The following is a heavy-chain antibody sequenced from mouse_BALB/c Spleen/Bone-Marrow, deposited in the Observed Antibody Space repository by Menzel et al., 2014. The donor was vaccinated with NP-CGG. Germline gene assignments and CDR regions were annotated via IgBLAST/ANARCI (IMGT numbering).Heavy chain of an antibody. CDR3: ARFSQLGLLAY. D-gene: IGHD3-1*01. Sequence: QVQLQQSGAELVKPGTSVKLSCKASGYNFTSYWINWVKLRPGQGLEWIGDIYPGSGSTNYNEKFKSKATLTVDTSSSTAYMQLSSLASEDSALYSCARFSQLGLLAYWGQGTLVTVSA. J-gene: IGHJ3*01. CDR2: IYPGSGST. V-gene: IGHV1-55*01. CDR1: GYNFTSYW.